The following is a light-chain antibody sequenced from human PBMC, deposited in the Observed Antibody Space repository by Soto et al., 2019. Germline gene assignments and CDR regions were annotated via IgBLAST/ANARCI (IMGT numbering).Light chain of an antibody. CDR2: GAF. V-gene: IGKV3-15*01. J-gene: IGKJ2*01. Sequence: ETVLTQSPATLSVSPGERATFSCKASQSVTTNLAWYQQKPGQVPRLLIYGAFTRATGIPARFSGSGSGTEFTLSISSLQSEDFAIYHCQQYHSWPHTFGQGTKLGIK. CDR1: QSVTTN. CDR3: QQYHSWPHT.